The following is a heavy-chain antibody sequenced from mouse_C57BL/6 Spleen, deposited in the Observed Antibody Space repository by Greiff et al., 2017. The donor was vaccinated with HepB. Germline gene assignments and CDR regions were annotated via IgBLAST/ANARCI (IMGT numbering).Heavy chain of an antibody. V-gene: IGHV5-4*01. J-gene: IGHJ3*01. CDR3: EREESWLDY. CDR1: GFTFSSYA. Sequence: EVKLMESGGGLVKPGGSLKLSCAASGFTFSSYAMSWVRQTPEKRLEWVATISDGGSYTYYPDNVKGRFTISRDNAKNNLYLQMSHLKYEETAMYDCEREESWLDYWGQGTLVTVSA. CDR2: ISDGGSYT.